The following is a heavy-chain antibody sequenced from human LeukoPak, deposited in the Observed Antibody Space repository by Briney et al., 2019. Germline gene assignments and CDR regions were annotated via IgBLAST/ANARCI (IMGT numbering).Heavy chain of an antibody. D-gene: IGHD3-22*01. CDR3: AKYFYDSSTYSFDY. J-gene: IGHJ4*02. V-gene: IGHV3-23*01. CDR2: ISGSGGST. CDR1: GVSFSTYT. Sequence: PGGSLRLSCAASGVSFSTYTMSWVRQAPGKGLEWVSGISGSGGSTYYADSVRGRFTISRDNSKNTLYLQMNSLTIEDTAVYYCAKYFYDSSTYSFDYWGQGTLVTVSS.